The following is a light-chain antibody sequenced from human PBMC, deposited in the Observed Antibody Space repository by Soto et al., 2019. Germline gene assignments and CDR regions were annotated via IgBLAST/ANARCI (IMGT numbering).Light chain of an antibody. Sequence: DIGMTQSPDSLALSLVESATINCKSIESVLYRSNNNNYLAWYQQRPGQPPKLLIYWASSRESGVPDRFTGSGSGTDFTLSISSLQAEDVAVYYCQQFYSSPLTFGGGTKVDIK. CDR3: QQFYSSPLT. V-gene: IGKV4-1*01. J-gene: IGKJ4*01. CDR1: ESVLYRSNNNNY. CDR2: WAS.